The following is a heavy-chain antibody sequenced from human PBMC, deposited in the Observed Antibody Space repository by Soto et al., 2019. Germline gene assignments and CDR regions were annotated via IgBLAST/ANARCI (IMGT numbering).Heavy chain of an antibody. CDR1: GGSFSGYY. CDR2: IYHSEST. V-gene: IGHV4-34*01. CDR3: ARVLFGRGNWFDP. D-gene: IGHD3-3*01. Sequence: SETLSLTCAVYGGSFSGYYWTWILQPPGKGLEWIGEIYHSESTNYNPSLKSPDNISVEKSKNQFSLKLSSETAEYTAVYYCARVLFGRGNWFDPWGQGTLVT. J-gene: IGHJ5*02.